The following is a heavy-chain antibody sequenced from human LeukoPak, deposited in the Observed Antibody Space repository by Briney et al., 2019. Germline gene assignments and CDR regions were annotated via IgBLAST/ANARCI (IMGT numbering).Heavy chain of an antibody. CDR2: IYYSGST. CDR3: ARGLVATNWFDP. D-gene: IGHD1-26*01. Sequence: SETLSLTCTVSGGSISSGGYYWSWVRQHPGKGLEWIGYIYYSGSTYYNPSLKSRVTISVDTSKNQFSLKLSSVTAADTAVYYCARGLVATNWFDPWGQGTLVTVSS. J-gene: IGHJ5*02. V-gene: IGHV4-31*03. CDR1: GGSISSGGYY.